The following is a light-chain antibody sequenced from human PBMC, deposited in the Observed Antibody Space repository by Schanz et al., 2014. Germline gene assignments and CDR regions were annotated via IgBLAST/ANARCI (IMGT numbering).Light chain of an antibody. CDR1: QSLRSNS. V-gene: IGKV3-20*01. J-gene: IGKJ2*01. Sequence: EIVLTQSPGTLSLSPGERATLSCRASQSLRSNSLAWYQQKPGQAPRLLIFDASNRATGIPARFSGSGSGTDFTLTISSLQAEDVAVFYCQQYYSTPYTFGQGTKLEIK. CDR3: QQYYSTPYT. CDR2: DAS.